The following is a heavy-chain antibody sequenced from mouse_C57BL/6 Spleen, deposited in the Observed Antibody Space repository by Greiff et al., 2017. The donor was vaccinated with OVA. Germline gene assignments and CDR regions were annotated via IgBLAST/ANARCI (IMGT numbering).Heavy chain of an antibody. D-gene: IGHD2-5*01. V-gene: IGHV1-52*01. CDR1: GHTFTSYW. CDR2: IDPSDSET. CDR3: ARGLYYSNYGDY. Sequence: VQPQQPGAELVRPGSSVKLFCKASGHTFTSYWMHWVKQRPIQGLEWIGNIDPSDSETYFNQKFKDKATMTVDKSSSTAYMQLSSLTSEDSAVDYGARGLYYSNYGDYWGQGTTLTVSS. J-gene: IGHJ2*01.